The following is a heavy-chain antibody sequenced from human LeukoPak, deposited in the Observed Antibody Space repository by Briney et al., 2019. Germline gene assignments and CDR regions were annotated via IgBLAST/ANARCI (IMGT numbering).Heavy chain of an antibody. J-gene: IGHJ4*02. Sequence: GASVKVSCKGSGYTFTGYYMHWVRQAPGQGLEWMGWINPNSGGRHYAQKFQGRVTMTRDSSISTAYMEPSSLSSDDTAVYYCAIVLCAGGACSFDYWGQGTLVTVSS. CDR1: GYTFTGYY. CDR2: INPNSGGR. D-gene: IGHD2-21*02. V-gene: IGHV1-2*02. CDR3: AIVLCAGGACSFDY.